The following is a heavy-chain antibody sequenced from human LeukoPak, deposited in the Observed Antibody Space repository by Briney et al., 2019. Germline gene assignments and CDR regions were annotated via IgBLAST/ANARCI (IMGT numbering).Heavy chain of an antibody. CDR1: GGSFSGYY. CDR3: ARVSSSSWRFPDY. CDR2: INHSGST. V-gene: IGHV4-34*01. J-gene: IGHJ4*02. Sequence: PSETLSLTCAVYGGSFSGYYWSWIRQPPGKGLEWIGEINHSGSTNYNPSLKSRVTISVDTSKNQFSLKLSSVTAADTAVYYCARVSSSSWRFPDYWGQGTLVTVSS. D-gene: IGHD6-13*01.